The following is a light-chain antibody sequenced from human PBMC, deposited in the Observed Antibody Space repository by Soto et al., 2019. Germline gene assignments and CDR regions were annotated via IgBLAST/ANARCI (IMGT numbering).Light chain of an antibody. Sequence: EIVLTQSPGTLSLSPGERATLSCRASQSVSSNYLAWYQQRPGQAPSLLISGASSRATGIPDRFIGSGSGTDFTLTITRLEPEDFAVYYCQKYGGSPLYTFGQGTKVEI. CDR3: QKYGGSPLYT. CDR1: QSVSSNY. J-gene: IGKJ2*01. CDR2: GAS. V-gene: IGKV3-20*01.